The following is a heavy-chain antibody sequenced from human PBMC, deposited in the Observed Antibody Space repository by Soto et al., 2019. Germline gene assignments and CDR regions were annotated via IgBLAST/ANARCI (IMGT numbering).Heavy chain of an antibody. V-gene: IGHV3-21*01. Sequence: LRLSCVGSGFTFSTYSINRLRQAPGKGSEWVASISSRSDIYYADSMKGRFTISRDNAKNSVSLQMNSLRAEDTAVYYCAREYTAWPLAYGWDVWGQGATVTVSS. CDR2: ISSRSDI. CDR1: GFTFSTYS. CDR3: AREYTAWPLAYGWDV. J-gene: IGHJ6*02. D-gene: IGHD2-2*02.